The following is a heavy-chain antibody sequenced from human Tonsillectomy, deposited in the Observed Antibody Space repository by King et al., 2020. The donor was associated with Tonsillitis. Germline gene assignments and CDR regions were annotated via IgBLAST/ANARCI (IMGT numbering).Heavy chain of an antibody. Sequence: QLVQSGAEVKKPGSSVKVSCKAFGGPCNNYSINGGRQAPGPGLEGMGVIILSFDTRNYAQKFQGRLTITADESATTAYMELSSLRSDDTAVYYCAGDYGENDYWGQGTLVTVSS. D-gene: IGHD4-17*01. CDR1: GGPCNNYS. CDR3: AGDYGENDY. V-gene: IGHV1-69*12. J-gene: IGHJ4*02. CDR2: IILSFDTR.